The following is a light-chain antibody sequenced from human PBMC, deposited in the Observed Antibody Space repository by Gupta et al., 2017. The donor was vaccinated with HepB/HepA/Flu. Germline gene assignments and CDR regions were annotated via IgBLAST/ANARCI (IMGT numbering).Light chain of an antibody. CDR2: AAS. Sequence: DSQMTQSPSSLSASVGDRVIITCRASQSISSYLNWYQQKPGKAPKRLIYAASSWQSGVPSRFSGSGCGKDLTITISSRQQEDFAAYYCQQNYSNPPITFGQGTQLEIK. J-gene: IGKJ5*01. V-gene: IGKV1-39*01. CDR3: QQNYSNPPIT. CDR1: QSISSY.